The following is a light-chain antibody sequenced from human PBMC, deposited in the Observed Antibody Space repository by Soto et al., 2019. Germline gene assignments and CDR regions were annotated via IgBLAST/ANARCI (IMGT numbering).Light chain of an antibody. V-gene: IGKV1-5*01. Sequence: DIQMTQSPSTLSASVGDRVTIACRASQSISGYLAWHQRKPGKAPKLLIYDASNLETGVPSRFSGSGSGTEFTLTINSLQPDDFATYYCQQYSAYPLTFGGGTKVEIK. CDR2: DAS. CDR3: QQYSAYPLT. CDR1: QSISGY. J-gene: IGKJ4*01.